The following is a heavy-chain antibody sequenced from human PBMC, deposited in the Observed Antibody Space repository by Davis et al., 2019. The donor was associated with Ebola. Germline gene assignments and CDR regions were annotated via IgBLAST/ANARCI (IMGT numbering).Heavy chain of an antibody. CDR2: IGTAGDT. CDR1: SFPFISYY. D-gene: IGHD5-18*01. CDR3: ARVRFGDTAVDY. Sequence: GESLKISCAASSFPFISYYLHWVLQGPGPGLALFSSIGTAGDTYYPGSVKGQFTLSRENAKNSLYLQMNSLRAEDTAVYYCARVRFGDTAVDYWGQGTLVTVSS. J-gene: IGHJ4*02. V-gene: IGHV3-13*01.